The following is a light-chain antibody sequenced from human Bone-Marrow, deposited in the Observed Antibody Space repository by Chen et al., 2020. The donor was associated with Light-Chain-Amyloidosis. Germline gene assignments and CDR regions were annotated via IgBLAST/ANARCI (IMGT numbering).Light chain of an antibody. Sequence: QIVVTQEPSLSVSVGGTVTLTCVLTVVSVSTNKYPSWYRQIPDQAPRTALYNTDSRSSGVHERFSGSILGNTAAITITGAEADDDSDYYCLLYMNSGIWLFGGGTRLTVL. V-gene: IGLV8-61*01. CDR3: LLYMNSGIWL. CDR1: VVSVSTNKY. J-gene: IGLJ3*02. CDR2: NTD.